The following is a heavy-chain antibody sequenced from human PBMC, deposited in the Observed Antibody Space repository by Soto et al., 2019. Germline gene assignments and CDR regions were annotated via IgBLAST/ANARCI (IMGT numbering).Heavy chain of an antibody. J-gene: IGHJ4*02. Sequence: SETLSLTCTVSGGSISSSIYYWGWIRQPPGKGLEWIGSIYYSGSTYYNPSLKSRVTISVDTSKNQFSLKLSSVTAADTAVYYCARLGYDFWSGYYFDYWGQGTLVTVSS. CDR2: IYYSGST. CDR3: ARLGYDFWSGYYFDY. CDR1: GGSISSSIYY. V-gene: IGHV4-39*01. D-gene: IGHD3-3*01.